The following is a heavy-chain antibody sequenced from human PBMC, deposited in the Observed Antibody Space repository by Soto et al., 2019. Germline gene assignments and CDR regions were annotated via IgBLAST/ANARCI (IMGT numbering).Heavy chain of an antibody. D-gene: IGHD3-10*01. Sequence: QVPLVQSGAEVKKPGASVKVSCKASGYTFTTYGITWVRQAPGQGLEWMGWISAYNGNTNYAQKLQGRVTMTTDTSTSTAYMELRSLRSDDTAVYYCARERSYGSGSYLDDYWGQGTLVTVSS. J-gene: IGHJ4*02. CDR1: GYTFTTYG. CDR2: ISAYNGNT. CDR3: ARERSYGSGSYLDDY. V-gene: IGHV1-18*01.